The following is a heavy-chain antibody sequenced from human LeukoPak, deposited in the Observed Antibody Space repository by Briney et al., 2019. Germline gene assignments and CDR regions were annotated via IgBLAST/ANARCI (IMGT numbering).Heavy chain of an antibody. J-gene: IGHJ4*02. D-gene: IGHD3-3*01. CDR2: IDSSTSYM. Sequence: GGSLRLSCAASGFNFSNYNMNWVRQAPGKGLEWVACIDSSTSYMYHTDSVKGRYRVSRDNAKDSLYLQMNSLTTEDTPIYYCASQRGFCASWSGYNEGYYFDYSGQGILVTVSS. CDR3: ASQRGFCASWSGYNEGYYFDY. CDR1: GFNFSNYN. V-gene: IGHV3-21*03.